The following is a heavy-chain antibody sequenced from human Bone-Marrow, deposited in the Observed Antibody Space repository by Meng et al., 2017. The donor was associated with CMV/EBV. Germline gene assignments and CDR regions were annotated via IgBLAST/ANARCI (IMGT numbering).Heavy chain of an antibody. J-gene: IGHJ6*02. CDR2: ISYDGSNT. V-gene: IGHV3-30*04. CDR3: ARDMYKQLTYYYYYGMDV. CDR1: GFTFSTDT. Sequence: GESLKISCAASGFTFSTDTIHWVRQAPGKGLEWVAVISYDGSNTHYADFLKGRFTISRDNSQNTLYLQMNSLRPEDTAVYYCARDMYKQLTYYYYYGMDVWGQGTAVTVSS. D-gene: IGHD1-1*01.